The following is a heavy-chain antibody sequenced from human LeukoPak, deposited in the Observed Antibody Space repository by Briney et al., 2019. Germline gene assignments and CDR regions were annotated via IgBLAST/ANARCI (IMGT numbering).Heavy chain of an antibody. CDR1: GFTFSSYW. V-gene: IGHV3-74*01. CDR3: ARGIAARLPFDY. D-gene: IGHD6-6*01. CDR2: INSDGSST. Sequence: GGSLRLSCAASGFTFSSYWMHWVRQAPGKGLVWVSRINSDGSSTSYADSVKGRFTISRDNAKNTLYLQMNSLRAEDTDVYYCARGIAARLPFDYWGQGTLVTVSS. J-gene: IGHJ4*02.